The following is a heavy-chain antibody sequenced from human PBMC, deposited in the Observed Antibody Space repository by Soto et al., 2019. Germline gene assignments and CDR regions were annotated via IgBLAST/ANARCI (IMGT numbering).Heavy chain of an antibody. CDR2: VYYSGTT. CDR1: GGSISTYY. CDR3: ARPSVAGAWGQFGY. D-gene: IGHD6-19*01. V-gene: IGHV4-59*08. Sequence: PSETLSLTCTVSGGSISTYYWNWIRQPPGKGLEWIGHVYYSGTTNYNASLKSRVTISVDTSRNQFSLKLTSVTAADTAVYYCARPSVAGAWGQFGYWGQASMGTFSS. J-gene: IGHJ4*02.